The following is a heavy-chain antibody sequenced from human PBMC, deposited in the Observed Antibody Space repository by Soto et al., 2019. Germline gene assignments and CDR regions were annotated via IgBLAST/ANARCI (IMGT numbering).Heavy chain of an antibody. Sequence: QVQLVESGGGVVQPGRSLRLSCAASGFTFSSYGMHWVRQAPGKGLEWVAVIWYDGSDKYYADSAKGRFTISRDNSKNTLYLQMNSLRVEDTAVYYCARGQNWNYLDYWGQGTLVTVSS. J-gene: IGHJ4*02. D-gene: IGHD1-1*01. CDR1: GFTFSSYG. CDR3: ARGQNWNYLDY. V-gene: IGHV3-33*01. CDR2: IWYDGSDK.